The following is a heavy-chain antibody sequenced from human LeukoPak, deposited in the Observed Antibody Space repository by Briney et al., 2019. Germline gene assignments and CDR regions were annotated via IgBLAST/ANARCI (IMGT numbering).Heavy chain of an antibody. CDR3: AKALPSSGWYWGFDY. J-gene: IGHJ4*02. Sequence: GGSLRLSCAASGFTFSGYAMSWVRQAPGKGLEWVSAISGSGGSTYYADSVKGRFTISRDNSKNTLYLQMNSLRAEDTAVYYCAKALPSSGWYWGFDYWGQGTLVTVSS. CDR1: GFTFSGYA. CDR2: ISGSGGST. V-gene: IGHV3-23*01. D-gene: IGHD6-19*01.